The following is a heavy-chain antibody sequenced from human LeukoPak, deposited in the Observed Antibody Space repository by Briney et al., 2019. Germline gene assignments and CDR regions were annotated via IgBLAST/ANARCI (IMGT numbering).Heavy chain of an antibody. V-gene: IGHV3-64D*06. Sequence: GGSLRLSCSASGFTLGSYAMHWVRQAPGKGLEYVSAISTSGGSTYYADSVKGRFTISRDNSKNTLYLQMSSLRVEDTAVYYCVKDLGYGDGLWASPFDYWGQGTLVTVSS. D-gene: IGHD4-17*01. CDR2: ISTSGGST. CDR1: GFTLGSYA. J-gene: IGHJ4*02. CDR3: VKDLGYGDGLWASPFDY.